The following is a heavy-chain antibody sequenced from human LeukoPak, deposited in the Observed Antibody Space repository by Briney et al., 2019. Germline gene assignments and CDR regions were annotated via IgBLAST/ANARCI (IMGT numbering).Heavy chain of an antibody. J-gene: IGHJ4*02. CDR3: ARDRSVTARLFGY. CDR1: GGSFSGYY. V-gene: IGHV4-34*01. Sequence: SETLSLTCAVYGGSFSGYYWSWIRQPPGKGLEWIGKINHSGSTNYNPSLKSRVTISVDTSKNQFSLKLSSVTAADTAVYYCARDRSVTARLFGYWGQGTLVTVSP. D-gene: IGHD6-6*01. CDR2: INHSGST.